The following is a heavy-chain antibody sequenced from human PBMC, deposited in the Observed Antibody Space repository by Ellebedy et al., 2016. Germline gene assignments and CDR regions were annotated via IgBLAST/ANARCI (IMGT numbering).Heavy chain of an antibody. V-gene: IGHV4-59*08. Sequence: SETLSLTCTVSGGSIRNYYWSWIRQPPGKGLEWIGFNSYTGSTSYNSSLKSRVTISLDTSKNQFSLKLNSVTAADTAVYYCARRADSNGYYAFDYWGQGTLVTVSS. CDR1: GGSIRNYY. D-gene: IGHD3-22*01. CDR3: ARRADSNGYYAFDY. J-gene: IGHJ4*02. CDR2: NSYTGST.